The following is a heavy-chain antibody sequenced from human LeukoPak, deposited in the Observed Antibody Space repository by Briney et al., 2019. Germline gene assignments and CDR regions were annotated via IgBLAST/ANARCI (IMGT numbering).Heavy chain of an antibody. CDR1: GLTFSTYG. D-gene: IGHD5-18*01. CDR3: AKVRGGYSYGPPYFDY. J-gene: IGHJ4*02. Sequence: HPGGSLRLSCAASGLTFSTYGMHWVRQAPGKGLEWVAFIQNDGNDKYYADSVKGRFTISKDNSKNTVDLQMNGLRAEDTAVYYCAKVRGGYSYGPPYFDYWGQGTLVTVSS. V-gene: IGHV3-30*02. CDR2: IQNDGNDK.